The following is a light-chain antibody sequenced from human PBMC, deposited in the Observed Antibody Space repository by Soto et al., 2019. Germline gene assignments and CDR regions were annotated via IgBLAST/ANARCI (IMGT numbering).Light chain of an antibody. CDR1: ISDVGGYNF. CDR3: CSYAGRNYV. CDR2: EVD. Sequence: QSALTQPPSASGSPGQSVTISCAGTISDVGGYNFVSWYQQHPGKAPQLIIYEVDKRPSGVPDRFSGSKSGNTASLTVAGLQAEDEADYYCCSYAGRNYVFGPGTKVTVL. J-gene: IGLJ1*01. V-gene: IGLV2-8*01.